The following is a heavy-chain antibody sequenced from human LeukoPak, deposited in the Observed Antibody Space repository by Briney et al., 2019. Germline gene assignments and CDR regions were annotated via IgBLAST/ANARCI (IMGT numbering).Heavy chain of an antibody. CDR1: GYPFTAFS. J-gene: IGHJ4*02. CDR3: ARDWAHGSFDL. CDR2: INPGIFTT. V-gene: IGHV1-46*01. Sequence: ASVKVSCKALGYPFTAFSLHWVRQAPGQGPEWMAIINPGIFTTTYAQKLQDRITVTSDTPTATVYMELRSLRLEDTAVYFCARDWAHGSFDLWGQGTLVTVSS. D-gene: IGHD3-16*01.